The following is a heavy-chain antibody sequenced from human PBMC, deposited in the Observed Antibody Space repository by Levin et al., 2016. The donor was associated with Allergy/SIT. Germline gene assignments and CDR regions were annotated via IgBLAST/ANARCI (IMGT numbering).Heavy chain of an antibody. Sequence: WVRQAPGQGLEWMGGIIPIFGTANYAQKFQGRVTITADESTSTAYMELSSLRSEDAAVYYCARDMYYYDSSGPGGWFDPWGQGTLVTVSS. CDR2: IIPIFGTA. J-gene: IGHJ5*02. V-gene: IGHV1-69*01. CDR3: ARDMYYYDSSGPGGWFDP. D-gene: IGHD3-22*01.